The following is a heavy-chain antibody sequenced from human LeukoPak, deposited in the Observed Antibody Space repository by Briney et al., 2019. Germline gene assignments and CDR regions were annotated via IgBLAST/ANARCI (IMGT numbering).Heavy chain of an antibody. Sequence: SETLSLTCIVSGVSISSGYYWGWIRQPPGKGLEWIGSGYLSGNIFYNPSLKSRVSISVDTSKNQFSLKLSSVTAADTAVYYCARAKHFDYWGQGTLVTVSS. V-gene: IGHV4-38-2*02. CDR3: ARAKHFDY. CDR2: GYLSGNI. CDR1: GVSISSGYY. J-gene: IGHJ4*02.